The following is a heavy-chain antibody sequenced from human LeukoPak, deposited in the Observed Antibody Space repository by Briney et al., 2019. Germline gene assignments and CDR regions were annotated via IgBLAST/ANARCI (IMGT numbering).Heavy chain of an antibody. Sequence: PGGSLRLSCAGSGFIFSNYEMNWVRQAPGKGLERVSYISSTGGDIYYADSVKGRFTISRDNAEKSVYLQMNSLRAEDTAVYYCARDLPTGTYRAYFDNWGQGTLVTVSS. J-gene: IGHJ4*02. CDR2: ISSTGGDI. CDR3: ARDLPTGTYRAYFDN. D-gene: IGHD1-26*01. V-gene: IGHV3-48*03. CDR1: GFIFSNYE.